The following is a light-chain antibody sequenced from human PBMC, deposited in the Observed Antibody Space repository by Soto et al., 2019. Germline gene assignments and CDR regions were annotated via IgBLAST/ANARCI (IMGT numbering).Light chain of an antibody. CDR1: QSVSSSY. CDR2: GAS. V-gene: IGKV3-20*01. Sequence: DIVLTQSPGTLSLSPGERATLSCRASQSVSSSYLAWYQQKPGQAPRLLIYGASSRATGIPDRFSGSGSGTDFTLTISRLEPEDFAVYYCQQYGSSPGLFTFGPGTKVDI. J-gene: IGKJ3*01. CDR3: QQYGSSPGLFT.